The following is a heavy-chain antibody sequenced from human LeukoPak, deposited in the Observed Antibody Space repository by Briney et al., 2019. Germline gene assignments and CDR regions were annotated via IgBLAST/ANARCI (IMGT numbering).Heavy chain of an antibody. V-gene: IGHV1-18*01. D-gene: IGHD6-13*01. Sequence: ASVKVSCKASGYTITSYAFSWVRQAPGQGLEWMGWISAYNGNTIYAQNLQGGVTMTTDTSTTTAYMEVRSLRSDDTAVYYCVAAAGTGGDYWGQGTLVTVSS. CDR1: GYTITSYA. CDR3: VAAAGTGGDY. J-gene: IGHJ4*02. CDR2: ISAYNGNT.